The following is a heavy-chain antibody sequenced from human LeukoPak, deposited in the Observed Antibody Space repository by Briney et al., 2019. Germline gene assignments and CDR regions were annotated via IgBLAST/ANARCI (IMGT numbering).Heavy chain of an antibody. CDR3: ARDPLLWFGELLGPPPYFDY. Sequence: GGSLRLSCAASGFTFSSYSMNWVRQAPGKGLEWVSYISSSSSTIYYADSVKGRFTISRDNAKNSLYLQMNSLRAEDTAVYYCARDPLLWFGELLGPPPYFDYWSQGTLVTVSS. CDR2: ISSSSSTI. CDR1: GFTFSSYS. V-gene: IGHV3-48*01. J-gene: IGHJ4*02. D-gene: IGHD3-10*01.